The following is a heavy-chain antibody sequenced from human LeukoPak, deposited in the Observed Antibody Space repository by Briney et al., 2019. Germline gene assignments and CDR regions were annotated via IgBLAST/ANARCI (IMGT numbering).Heavy chain of an antibody. CDR1: GFTFSSYG. J-gene: IGHJ4*02. V-gene: IGHV3-23*01. D-gene: IGHD1-1*01. CDR2: LSASGGHT. Sequence: GGSLRLSCGASGFTFSSYGMGWVRKAPGKGLEWVSALSASGGHTYSADSVKGRFTISRDNSKNTLYLQVNSLRAEDTAMYYCAKERGNALPFDYWGQGTLVTVSS. CDR3: AKERGNALPFDY.